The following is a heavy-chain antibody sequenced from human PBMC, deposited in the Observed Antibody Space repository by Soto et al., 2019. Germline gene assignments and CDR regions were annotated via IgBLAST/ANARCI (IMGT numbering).Heavy chain of an antibody. CDR1: GGTFSSYA. Sequence: SVKVSCKASGGTFSSYAISWVRQAPGQGLEWMGGIIPIFGTANYAQKFQGRVTITADESTSTAYMELSSLRSEDTAVYYCARQLGQLLGPYYYYYYGMDVWGQGTTVTVSS. J-gene: IGHJ6*02. V-gene: IGHV1-69*13. CDR3: ARQLGQLLGPYYYYYYGMDV. CDR2: IIPIFGTA. D-gene: IGHD2-2*01.